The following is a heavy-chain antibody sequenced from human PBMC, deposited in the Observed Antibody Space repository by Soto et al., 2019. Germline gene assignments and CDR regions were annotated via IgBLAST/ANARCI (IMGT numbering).Heavy chain of an antibody. J-gene: IGHJ6*03. CDR2: IDPSDSYT. D-gene: IGHD6-13*01. V-gene: IGHV5-10-1*01. CDR3: ARQGSSSWYENYDYYYYMDV. Sequence: GESLKISCKGSGYSFTSYWISWVRQMPGKGLEWMGRIDPSDSYTNYSPSFQGHVTISADKSISTAYPQWSSLKASDTAMYYCARQGSSSWYENYDYYYYMDVWGKGTTVTVSS. CDR1: GYSFTSYW.